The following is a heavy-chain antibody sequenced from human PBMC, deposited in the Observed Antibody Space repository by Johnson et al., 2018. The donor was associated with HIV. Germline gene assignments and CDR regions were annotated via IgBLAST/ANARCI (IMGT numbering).Heavy chain of an antibody. D-gene: IGHD2-21*02. Sequence: LVESGGGVVQPGRSLRLSCAASGFTFSSYPMHWVRQAPGKGLEWVAIISYDGGSKYYADSVKGRFTISRDNSKNTLYLQMSSLRAEDTAVYYCAKDLVVTAPGAFDIWGQGTMVTVSS. J-gene: IGHJ3*02. CDR3: AKDLVVTAPGAFDI. CDR2: ISYDGGSK. V-gene: IGHV3-30*04. CDR1: GFTFSSYP.